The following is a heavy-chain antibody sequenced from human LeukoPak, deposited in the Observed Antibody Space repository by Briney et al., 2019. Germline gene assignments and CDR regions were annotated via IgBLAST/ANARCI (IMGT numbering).Heavy chain of an antibody. V-gene: IGHV3-48*04. J-gene: IGHJ4*02. D-gene: IGHD2-15*01. Sequence: GGSLRLSCAASGFTFSSYSMNWVRQAPGKGLEWVSYISSSSSTIYYADSVKGRFTISRDNAKNSLYLQMNSLRAEDTAVYYCAGDQDPYYFDYWGQGTLVTVSS. CDR2: ISSSSSTI. CDR3: AGDQDPYYFDY. CDR1: GFTFSSYS.